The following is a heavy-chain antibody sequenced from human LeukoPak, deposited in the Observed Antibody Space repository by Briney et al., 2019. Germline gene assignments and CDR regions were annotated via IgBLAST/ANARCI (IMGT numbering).Heavy chain of an antibody. J-gene: IGHJ4*02. CDR2: ISPSGGIT. D-gene: IGHD6-13*01. V-gene: IGHV3-48*03. Sequence: PGGSLRLSCAASGFTFSTYGMNWVRQAPGKGLEWVSGISPSGGITYYTDSVKGRFTISRDNAKNSLYLQVSSLRVEDTAVYYCARDAYSSIHTDYWGQGTLVTVSS. CDR3: ARDAYSSIHTDY. CDR1: GFTFSTYG.